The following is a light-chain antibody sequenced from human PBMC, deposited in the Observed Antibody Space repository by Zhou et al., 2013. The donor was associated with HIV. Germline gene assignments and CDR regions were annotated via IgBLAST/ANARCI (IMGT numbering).Light chain of an antibody. V-gene: IGKV1-39*01. CDR2: ATT. J-gene: IGKJ2*01. CDR3: QQTITPPPHT. Sequence: DVEMTQSPSSLSAFVGDRVTITCRANQDVGKFVNWYQQKSGRAPKLLIHATTTLESGVPSRFSGHGSETTFNLTIDGLQRDDLATYFCQQTITPPPHTFGQGTKVEIK. CDR1: QDVGKF.